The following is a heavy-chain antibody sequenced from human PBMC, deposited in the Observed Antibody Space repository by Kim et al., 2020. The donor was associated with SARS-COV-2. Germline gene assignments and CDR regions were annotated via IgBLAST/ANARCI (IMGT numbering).Heavy chain of an antibody. J-gene: IGHJ4*02. Sequence: ASVKVSCKASGYTFTSYGISWVRQAPGQGLEWMGWISAYNGNTNYAQKLQGRVTMTTDTSTSTAYMELRSLRSDDTAVYYCAREGYYYDSSGYYYGNDYWGQGTLVTVSS. CDR2: ISAYNGNT. CDR3: AREGYYYDSSGYYYGNDY. CDR1: GYTFTSYG. V-gene: IGHV1-18*04. D-gene: IGHD3-22*01.